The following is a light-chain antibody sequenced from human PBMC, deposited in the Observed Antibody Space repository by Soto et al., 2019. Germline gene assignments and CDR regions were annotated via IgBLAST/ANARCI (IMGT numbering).Light chain of an antibody. CDR1: PGISRP. V-gene: IGKV1-13*02. Sequence: AIPLTQSPFSLSASAGDTVTITCRASPGISRPLAWYQQIPGRAPKLLIYAASTLYTGVPSRFSGSGYGTEFTLTISSLQPEDFATYYCQQVNSYPRTFGRGTKVDIK. CDR2: AAS. J-gene: IGKJ4*01. CDR3: QQVNSYPRT.